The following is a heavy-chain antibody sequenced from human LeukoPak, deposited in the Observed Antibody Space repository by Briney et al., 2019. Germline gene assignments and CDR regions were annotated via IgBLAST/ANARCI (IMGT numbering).Heavy chain of an antibody. V-gene: IGHV3-7*01. CDR3: ARDSYGSGSTSDY. J-gene: IGHJ4*02. D-gene: IGHD3-10*01. CDR2: INQDGSEK. Sequence: GGSLRLSCTASGFTFSRYWMSWLRQAPGKGLEWVANINQDGSEKYYVDSVKGRFTISRDNAKNSLYLQMNSLRAEDTAVYYCARDSYGSGSTSDYWGQGTLVIVFS. CDR1: GFTFSRYW.